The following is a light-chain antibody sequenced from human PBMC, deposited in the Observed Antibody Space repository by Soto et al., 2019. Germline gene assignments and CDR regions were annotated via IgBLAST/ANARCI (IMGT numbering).Light chain of an antibody. Sequence: QSALTQPRSVSGSPGQSVTISCTGTSSDVGDYNFVSWYQQHPGKAPKLVIYDVTKRPSGVPDRFSGSKSGNMASLTISGLQADDEADFYCCSYAGSYTYVFGTGTKLTVL. CDR3: CSYAGSYTYV. V-gene: IGLV2-11*01. CDR1: SSDVGDYNF. CDR2: DVT. J-gene: IGLJ1*01.